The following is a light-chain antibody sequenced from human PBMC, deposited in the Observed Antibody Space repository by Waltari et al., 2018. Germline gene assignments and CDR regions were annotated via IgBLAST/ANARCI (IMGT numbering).Light chain of an antibody. V-gene: IGLV1-40*01. CDR1: SSNIGSPYN. J-gene: IGLJ3*02. CDR3: QSYDSDLIGVV. Sequence: QSVLTQPPSVSGAPGQRVTIPCTGSSSNIGSPYNVHWYQQLPGTAPKLLIYDDSQRPSGVPDRFSGSKSGTSASLAITELRAEDEAEYYCQSYDSDLIGVVFGGGTKVTVL. CDR2: DDS.